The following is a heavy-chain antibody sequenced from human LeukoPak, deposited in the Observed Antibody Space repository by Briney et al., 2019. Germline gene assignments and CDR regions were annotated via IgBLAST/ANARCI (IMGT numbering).Heavy chain of an antibody. V-gene: IGHV3-7*03. CDR2: IKQDGSEK. Sequence: PGGSLRLSCAASGFTFSSYWMSWVRQAPGKGLEWVANIKQDGSEKYYADSVKGRFTISRDNAKNPLYLQMNSLGAEDTAVYYCARALVLRYFDWLSPGMGAFDIWGQGTMVTVSS. CDR3: ARALVLRYFDWLSPGMGAFDI. J-gene: IGHJ3*02. D-gene: IGHD3-9*01. CDR1: GFTFSSYW.